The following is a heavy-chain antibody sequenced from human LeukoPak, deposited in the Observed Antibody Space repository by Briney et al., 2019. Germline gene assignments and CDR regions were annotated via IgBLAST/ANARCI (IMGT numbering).Heavy chain of an antibody. CDR3: ASGANGHYFDY. J-gene: IGHJ4*02. CDR2: IIPIFGTA. V-gene: IGHV1-69*13. CDR1: GGTFSSYA. Sequence: ASVKVSCKASGGTFSSYAISWVQQAPGQGLEWMGGIIPIFGTANYAQKFQGRVTITADESTSTAYMELSSLRSEDTAVYYCASGANGHYFDYWGQGTLVTVSS.